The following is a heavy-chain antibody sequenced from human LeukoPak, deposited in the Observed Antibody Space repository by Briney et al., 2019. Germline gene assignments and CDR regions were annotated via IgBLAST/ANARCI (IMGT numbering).Heavy chain of an antibody. Sequence: GGSLRPSCAASGFTFSSYAMSWVRQAPGKGLEWVSAISGSGGSTYYADSVKGRFTISRDSSKNTLHLQMNSLRAEDTAVYYCAKDRGSSWYYFDYWGQGTLVTVSS. J-gene: IGHJ4*02. CDR3: AKDRGSSWYYFDY. CDR2: ISGSGGST. CDR1: GFTFSSYA. D-gene: IGHD6-13*01. V-gene: IGHV3-23*01.